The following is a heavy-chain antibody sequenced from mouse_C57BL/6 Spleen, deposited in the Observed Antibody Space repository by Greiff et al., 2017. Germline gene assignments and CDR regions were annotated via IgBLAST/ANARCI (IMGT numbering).Heavy chain of an antibody. CDR2: INPNYGTT. CDR3: AGHYCGGSQYYFDY. CDR1: GYSFTDYN. V-gene: IGHV1-39*01. D-gene: IGHD1-1*01. Sequence: VQLKQSGPELVKPGASVKISCKASGYSFTDYNMNWVKQSNGKSLEWIGVINPNYGTTSYNQKFKGKATLTVDQSSSTAYLQLNNLTSEDSAVYYCAGHYCGGSQYYFDYWGQGTTLTVSS. J-gene: IGHJ2*01.